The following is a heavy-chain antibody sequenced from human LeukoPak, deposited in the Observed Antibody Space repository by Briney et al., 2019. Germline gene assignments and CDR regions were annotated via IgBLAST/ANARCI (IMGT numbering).Heavy chain of an antibody. V-gene: IGHV1-2*02. J-gene: IGHJ3*02. CDR1: GYTFTDYY. CDR2: IDPSSGGT. Sequence: ASVKVSCKTSGYTFTDYYKHWVRQAPGQGLEWMGCIDPSSGGTKYQQRFQGRVTVTRDTSSSTAYMELSSLRFDDTAVYFCAREYYDGSGLKYAFDIWGQGTMVTVSS. D-gene: IGHD3-22*01. CDR3: AREYYDGSGLKYAFDI.